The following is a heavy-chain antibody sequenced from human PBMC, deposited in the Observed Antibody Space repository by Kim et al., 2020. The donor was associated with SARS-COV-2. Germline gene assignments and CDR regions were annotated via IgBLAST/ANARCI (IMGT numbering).Heavy chain of an antibody. D-gene: IGHD3-9*01. CDR1: GGSISSYY. CDR2: IYYSGST. J-gene: IGHJ4*02. CDR3: ARGPWYNYDILTTYFDY. Sequence: SETLSLTCTVSGGSISSYYWSWIRQPPGKGLEWIGYIYYSGSTNYNPSLKSRVTISVDTSKNQFSLKLSSVTAADTAVYYCARGPWYNYDILTTYFDYWGQGTLVTVSS. V-gene: IGHV4-59*01.